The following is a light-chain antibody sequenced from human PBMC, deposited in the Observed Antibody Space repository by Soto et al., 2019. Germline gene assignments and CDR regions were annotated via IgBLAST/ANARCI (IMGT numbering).Light chain of an antibody. CDR3: QQYHNLPIT. Sequence: IVMTQSPATLSVSPGVRATLSCRPSQSVSSNLAWHQQKPGQAPRILMYDASTRATGIPARFSGSGSGTEFTLTISSLQSEDFAVYYCQQYHNLPITFGQGTRLEIK. CDR2: DAS. V-gene: IGKV3-15*01. J-gene: IGKJ5*01. CDR1: QSVSSN.